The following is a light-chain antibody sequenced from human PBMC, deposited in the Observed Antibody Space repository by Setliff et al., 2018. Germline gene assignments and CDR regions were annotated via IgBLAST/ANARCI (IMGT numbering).Light chain of an antibody. CDR3: SSYGRNRSYVYVL. CDR2: EVS. V-gene: IGLV2-8*01. J-gene: IGLJ2*01. CDR1: SRDVGGFNF. Sequence: QSVLTQPPSASGSPGQSVAISCTGTSRDVGGFNFVSWYQQHPGKAPKLIIYEVSKRPSGVPDRFSGSKSGNTASLTVSGLQAEDEADYYCSSYGRNRSYVYVLFGGGTK.